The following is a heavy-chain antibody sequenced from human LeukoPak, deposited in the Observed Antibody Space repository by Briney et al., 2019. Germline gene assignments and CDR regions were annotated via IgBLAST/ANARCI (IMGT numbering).Heavy chain of an antibody. D-gene: IGHD2-15*01. CDR2: IYHSGST. V-gene: IGHV4-4*02. CDR1: GGSISSSNW. CDR3: ARDPRYCSGGSCYSIYDY. Sequence: SETLSLTCAVSGGSISSSNWWSWVRQPPGKGLEWIGEIYHSGSTNFNSSLRSRVTISVDTSKNQFSLRLNSVTAADTAVYYCARDPRYCSGGSCYSIYDYWGQGTLVTVSS. J-gene: IGHJ4*02.